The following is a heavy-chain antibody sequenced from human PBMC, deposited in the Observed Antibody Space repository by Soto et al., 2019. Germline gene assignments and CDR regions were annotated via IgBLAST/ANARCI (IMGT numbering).Heavy chain of an antibody. J-gene: IGHJ3*02. Sequence: SETLSLTCTICGASISSYYWSWIRQPPGKGLEWIGYIYYSGSTNYNPSLKSRVTISVDTSKNQFSLKLSSVTAADTAVYYCARGLISGYYLYDAFDIWGQGTMVT. V-gene: IGHV4-59*01. CDR1: GASISSYY. D-gene: IGHD3-22*01. CDR2: IYYSGST. CDR3: ARGLISGYYLYDAFDI.